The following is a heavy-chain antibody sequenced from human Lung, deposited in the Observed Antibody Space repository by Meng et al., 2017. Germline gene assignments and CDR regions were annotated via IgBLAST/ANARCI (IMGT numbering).Heavy chain of an antibody. CDR2: IYYRGSA. D-gene: IGHD4-17*01. CDR3: ATWTTAWFDP. Sequence: QEQLQESGPGLVKASETLSLTCTVSGGSISTYYWSWIRQPPGKGLEWIGYIYYRGSAYYNPSLKSRVTLSVDTSKNRLSLKLTSVTVADTAVYYCATWTTAWFDPWGQGTLVTVSS. J-gene: IGHJ5*02. CDR1: GGSISTYY. V-gene: IGHV4-59*01.